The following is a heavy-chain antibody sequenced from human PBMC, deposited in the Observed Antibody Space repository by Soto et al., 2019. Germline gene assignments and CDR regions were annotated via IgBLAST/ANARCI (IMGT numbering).Heavy chain of an antibody. CDR3: ARDYLSGWYNWFDP. V-gene: IGHV4-34*01. J-gene: IGHJ5*02. CDR2: INHSGST. Sequence: SETRSLTCAVYGGSFSGYYWSWIRQPPGKGLEWIGEINHSGSTNYNPSLKSRVTISVDTSKNQFSLKLSSVTAADTAVYYCARDYLSGWYNWFDPWGQGTLVTVSS. D-gene: IGHD6-19*01. CDR1: GGSFSGYY.